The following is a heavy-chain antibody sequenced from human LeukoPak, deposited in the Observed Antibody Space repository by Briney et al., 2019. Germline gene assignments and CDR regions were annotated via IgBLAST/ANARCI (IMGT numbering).Heavy chain of an antibody. CDR2: ISGSGGST. Sequence: GGSLRLSCAASGFTFSSYAMSWVRQAPGKGLEWVSAISGSGGSTYYADSVKGRFTISRDNSKNTLYLQMNSLRAEDTAVYYCAKDHPIVVVPAAIPAFDIWGQGTMVTVSS. V-gene: IGHV3-23*01. D-gene: IGHD2-2*01. J-gene: IGHJ3*02. CDR1: GFTFSSYA. CDR3: AKDHPIVVVPAAIPAFDI.